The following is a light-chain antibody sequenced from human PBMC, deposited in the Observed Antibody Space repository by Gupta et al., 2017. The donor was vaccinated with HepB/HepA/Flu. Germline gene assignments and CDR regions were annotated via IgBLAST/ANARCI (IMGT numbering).Light chain of an antibody. J-gene: IGKJ1*01. Sequence: EILMTQSPATLPVSPGERATLSCRASQSVSNNLAWFQHKPGPAPRLLIYGASTRATGIPARFSGSGSGTEFTLTISSLQSEDFAVYYCQQYNKWPRTFGQGTKVEIK. CDR3: QQYNKWPRT. CDR2: GAS. CDR1: QSVSNN. V-gene: IGKV3-15*01.